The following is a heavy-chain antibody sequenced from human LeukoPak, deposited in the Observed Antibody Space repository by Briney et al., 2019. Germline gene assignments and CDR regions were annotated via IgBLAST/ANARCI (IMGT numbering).Heavy chain of an antibody. CDR3: ARAIKGMVYAGNNWFDP. Sequence: ASVKVSCKASGYTFTGYYMHLVRQAPGQGLEWMGWINPNSGGTNYAQKFQGRVTMTRDTPISTAYMELSRLRSDDTAVYYCARAIKGMVYAGNNWFDPWGQGTLVTVSS. CDR1: GYTFTGYY. D-gene: IGHD2-8*01. CDR2: INPNSGGT. J-gene: IGHJ5*02. V-gene: IGHV1-2*02.